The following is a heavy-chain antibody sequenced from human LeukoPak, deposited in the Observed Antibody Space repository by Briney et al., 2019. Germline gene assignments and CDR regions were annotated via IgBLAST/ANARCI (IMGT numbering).Heavy chain of an antibody. CDR1: GYTFNAYY. J-gene: IGHJ6*03. D-gene: IGHD1-14*01. CDR3: AKDRRTISDYYYFYYMDV. CDR2: INPDSGGT. Sequence: ASVKLSCKASGYTFNAYYMHWERQAPGQGLEWMGWINPDSGGTNYAQKFQGRVTLTRDTSTSTTHMELSRLRTDDTAVYFCAKDRRTISDYYYFYYMDVWGKGTTVTVSS. V-gene: IGHV1-2*02.